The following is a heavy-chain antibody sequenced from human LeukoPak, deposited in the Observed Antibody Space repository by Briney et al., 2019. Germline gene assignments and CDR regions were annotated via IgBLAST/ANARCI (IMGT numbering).Heavy chain of an antibody. V-gene: IGHV3-48*01. CDR3: AKDQGSGTAMAPVDY. CDR2: ISGGGGTI. J-gene: IGHJ4*02. Sequence: GGSLRLSCAASGFTFSAYSMNWVRQAPGKGLEWVAYISGGGGTIYYADSVKGRFTISRDNAKNSQYLQMDSLRAEDTAVYYCAKDQGSGTAMAPVDYWGQGTLVTVSS. D-gene: IGHD5-18*01. CDR1: GFTFSAYS.